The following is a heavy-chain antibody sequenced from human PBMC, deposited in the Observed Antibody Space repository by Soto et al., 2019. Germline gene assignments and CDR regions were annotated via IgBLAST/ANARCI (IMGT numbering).Heavy chain of an antibody. CDR2: IYYSGNT. CDR3: ASSSRYGMDV. V-gene: IGHV4-30-4*01. J-gene: IGHJ6*02. Sequence: SATRSLTWSVSGGSISSGYYYWSWIRQPPGKGLEWIGNIYYSGNTYYNPSLKSRLIISIDTSKNQFSLKGGSVTAADTAVYYCASSSRYGMDVWGQGTTVTVSS. CDR1: GGSISSGYYY.